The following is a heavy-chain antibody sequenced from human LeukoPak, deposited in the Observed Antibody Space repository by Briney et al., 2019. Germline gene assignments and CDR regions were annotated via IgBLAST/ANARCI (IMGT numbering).Heavy chain of an antibody. CDR2: INPSGGST. J-gene: IGHJ4*02. D-gene: IGHD1-20*01. V-gene: IGHV1-46*01. CDR3: AREQELAITGTTSAFDY. Sequence: GASVKVSCKASGYTFTSYYMHWVRQAPGQGLEWMGIINPSGGSTSYAQKFQGRVTMTRDMSTSTVYMELSSLRSEDTAVYYCAREQELAITGTTSAFDYWGQGTLVTVSS. CDR1: GYTFTSYY.